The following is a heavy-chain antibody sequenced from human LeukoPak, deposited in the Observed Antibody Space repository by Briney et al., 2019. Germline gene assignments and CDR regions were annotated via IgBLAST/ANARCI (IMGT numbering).Heavy chain of an antibody. CDR2: IFYSGST. Sequence: SETPSLPCPVPRGPLNTSNYYLGRVRQPPGQALEWIGKIFYSGSTYYSPSLKNRVTISLDTSMNQFSLKLSSVTAADTAVYYCARGGYYYDSSGYYIFDYWGQGTLVTVSS. CDR3: ARGGYYYDSSGYYIFDY. CDR1: RGPLNTSNYY. J-gene: IGHJ4*02. D-gene: IGHD3-22*01. V-gene: IGHV4-39*07.